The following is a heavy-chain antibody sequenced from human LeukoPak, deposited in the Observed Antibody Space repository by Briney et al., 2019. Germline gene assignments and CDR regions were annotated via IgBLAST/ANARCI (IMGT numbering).Heavy chain of an antibody. Sequence: GGSLRLSCAASGFTFSSYDMHWVRQATGKGLEWVSAIGTAGDTYYPGSVKGRFTISRENAKNSLYLQMNSLRAGDTAVYYCARGAVDTAMADYYYYYMDVWGKGTTVTVSS. J-gene: IGHJ6*03. CDR2: IGTAGDT. V-gene: IGHV3-13*01. D-gene: IGHD5-18*01. CDR1: GFTFSSYD. CDR3: ARGAVDTAMADYYYYYMDV.